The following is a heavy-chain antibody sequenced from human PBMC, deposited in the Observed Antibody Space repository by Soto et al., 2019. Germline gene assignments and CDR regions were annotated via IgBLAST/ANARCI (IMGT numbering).Heavy chain of an antibody. V-gene: IGHV3-23*01. J-gene: IGHJ5*02. D-gene: IGHD3-22*01. Sequence: GGSLRLSCAASGFTFSSYAMSWVRQAPGKGLEWVSAISGSGGSTYYADSVKGRFTISRDNSKNTLYLQMNSLRAEDTAVYYCAKDPDYYHLRGWFDPWGQGTLVTVSS. CDR2: ISGSGGST. CDR1: GFTFSSYA. CDR3: AKDPDYYHLRGWFDP.